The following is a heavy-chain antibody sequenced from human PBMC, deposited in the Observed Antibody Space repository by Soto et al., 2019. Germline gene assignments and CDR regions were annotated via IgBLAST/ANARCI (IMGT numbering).Heavy chain of an antibody. V-gene: IGHV3-23*01. CDR2: ISGSGDKT. J-gene: IGHJ4*02. D-gene: IGHD4-17*01. CDR3: AQVGESLRYDFDY. CDR1: GFTFNNYA. Sequence: EVQLLESGGGLVQPGGSLTLSCAASGFTFNNYAMNWVRQAPGKGLEWVSAISGSGDKTYYADSVKGRFTISRDISKNVVYLQMNSLGADDTAVYYCAQVGESLRYDFDYWGQGTVVTVSS.